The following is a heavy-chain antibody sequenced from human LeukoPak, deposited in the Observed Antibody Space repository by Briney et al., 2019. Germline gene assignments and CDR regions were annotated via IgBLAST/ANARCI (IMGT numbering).Heavy chain of an antibody. CDR1: GYTFTGYY. J-gene: IGHJ3*02. D-gene: IGHD6-13*01. CDR3: ARTAGYSSSWYGAFDI. CDR2: IIPIFGTA. V-gene: IGHV1-69*13. Sequence: SVKVSCKASGYTFTGYYMHWVRQAPGQGLEWMGGIIPIFGTANYAQKFQGRVTITADESTSTAYMELSSLRSEDTAVYYCARTAGYSSSWYGAFDIWGQGTMVTVSS.